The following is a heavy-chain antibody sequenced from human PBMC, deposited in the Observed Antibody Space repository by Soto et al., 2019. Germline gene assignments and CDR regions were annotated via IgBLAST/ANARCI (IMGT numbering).Heavy chain of an antibody. CDR1: GFTFSNYA. J-gene: IGHJ4*02. Sequence: EVQLLESGGGLVQPGGSLRLSCAASGFTFSNYAMNWVRQAPGKGLEWVSVISGSGGSTYYADSVKGRFTISRDNSKNTLYLRMNSLRAEDTAVYYCARRSSGWYLDYWGQGTLVTVSS. V-gene: IGHV3-23*01. CDR2: ISGSGGST. D-gene: IGHD6-19*01. CDR3: ARRSSGWYLDY.